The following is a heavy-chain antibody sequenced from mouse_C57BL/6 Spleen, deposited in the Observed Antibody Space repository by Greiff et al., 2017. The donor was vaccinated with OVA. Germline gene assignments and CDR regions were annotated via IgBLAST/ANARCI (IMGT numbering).Heavy chain of an antibody. D-gene: IGHD2-4*01. CDR3: ARREIYYDYDVRFAY. J-gene: IGHJ3*01. CDR1: GYTFTSYW. V-gene: IGHV1-69*01. Sequence: VQLQQPGAELVMPGASVKLSCKASGYTFTSYWMHWVKQRPGQGLEWIGEIDPSDSYTNYNQKFKGKSTLTVDTSSSTAYMQLSSLTSEDSAVYYCARREIYYDYDVRFAYWGQGTLVTVSA. CDR2: IDPSDSYT.